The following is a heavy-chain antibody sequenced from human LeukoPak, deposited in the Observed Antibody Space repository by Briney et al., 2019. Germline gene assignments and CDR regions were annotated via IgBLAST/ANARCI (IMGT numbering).Heavy chain of an antibody. D-gene: IGHD3-22*01. CDR1: DGSLSGYS. J-gene: IGHJ4*02. V-gene: IGHV4-4*07. CDR3: ARSSGYDMI. Sequence: PSETLSLTCSVSDGSLSGYSWTWIRQPAGKGLEWIGRIYISGSTSYNPSLQSRVTMSLDTSKNQFSLKLSSVTAADTAVYYCARSSGYDMIWDQGTLVTVSS. CDR2: IYISGST.